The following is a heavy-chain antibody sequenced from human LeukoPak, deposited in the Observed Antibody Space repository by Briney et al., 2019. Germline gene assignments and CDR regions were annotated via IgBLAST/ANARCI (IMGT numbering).Heavy chain of an antibody. CDR3: ARGQGLWFGELLSWFDP. D-gene: IGHD3-10*01. Sequence: SETLSLTCTVSGGSISSSSYYWGWIRQPPGKGLEWIGSIYYSGSTYYNPSLKSRVTISVDTSKNQFSLKLSSVTAADTAVYYCARGQGLWFGELLSWFDPWGQGTLVTVSS. CDR2: IYYSGST. V-gene: IGHV4-39*01. J-gene: IGHJ5*02. CDR1: GGSISSSSYY.